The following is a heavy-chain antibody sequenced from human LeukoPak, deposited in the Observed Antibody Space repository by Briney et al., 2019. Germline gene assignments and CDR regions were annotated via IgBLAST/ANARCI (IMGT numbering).Heavy chain of an antibody. J-gene: IGHJ4*02. Sequence: GASVNVSCKVSVYTLTELSMHWVRQAPGKGLEWMGGFDPEDGETIYAQKFQGRVTMTEDTSTDTAYMELSSLRSEDTAVYYCATTGYSSGWYLGWGQGTLVTVSS. CDR3: ATTGYSSGWYLG. D-gene: IGHD6-19*01. CDR1: VYTLTELS. CDR2: FDPEDGET. V-gene: IGHV1-24*01.